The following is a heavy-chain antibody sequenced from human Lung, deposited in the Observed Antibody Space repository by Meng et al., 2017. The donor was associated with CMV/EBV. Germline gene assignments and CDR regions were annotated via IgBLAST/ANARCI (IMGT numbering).Heavy chain of an antibody. CDR2: IKEDGSEK. V-gene: IGHV3-7*03. J-gene: IGHJ4*02. Sequence: GXSLKISCAASGFTFSRYWMTWVRQAPGKGLEWLANIKEDGSEKYYVESVKGRFTISRGNAKNSLYLEMNSLTVADTAIYYCVKLFDYWGQGTLVTVSS. D-gene: IGHD1-7*01. CDR3: VKLFDY. CDR1: GFTFSRYW.